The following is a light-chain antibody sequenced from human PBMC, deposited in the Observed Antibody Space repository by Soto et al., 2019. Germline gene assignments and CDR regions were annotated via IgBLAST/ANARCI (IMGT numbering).Light chain of an antibody. CDR3: QQYGSSP. Sequence: EVGLTQSPATLSLSTGDSATLSCRTSQSLRSTFVAWYQVKPDQAPRLLIYGASARATGIPDRFSGSGSGTDFTLTISRLEAEDFAVYYCQQYGSSPFGGGTKVDI. J-gene: IGKJ4*01. V-gene: IGKV3-20*01. CDR1: QSLRSTF. CDR2: GAS.